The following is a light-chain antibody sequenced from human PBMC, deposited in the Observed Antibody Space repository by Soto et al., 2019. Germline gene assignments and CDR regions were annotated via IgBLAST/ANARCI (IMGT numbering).Light chain of an antibody. CDR3: QQRHMWPIP. CDR1: QSFRGL. Sequence: EVVLTQSPVTLSLSPGEIATLSCRASQSFRGLLAWYQQKPGQAPRLLIYDAYTRATGIPPRFSGSGSGTDFTLTISSLEPEDSALYYCQQRHMWPIPFGQGTRREIK. V-gene: IGKV3-11*01. CDR2: DAY. J-gene: IGKJ5*01.